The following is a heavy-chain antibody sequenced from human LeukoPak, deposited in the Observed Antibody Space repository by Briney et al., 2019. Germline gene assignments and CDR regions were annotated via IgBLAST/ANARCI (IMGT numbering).Heavy chain of an antibody. CDR3: ARDPTAITPFDY. Sequence: PSETLSLTRTVSGGSISSSSYFWGWIRQSPGKGLEWIGSINYSGSTYYNPSLKSRVTISVDTSNSQFSLKLNSVTAADTAVYFCARDPTAITPFDYWGQGTLVTVSS. CDR1: GGSISSSSYF. J-gene: IGHJ4*02. CDR2: INYSGST. V-gene: IGHV4-39*07. D-gene: IGHD4-11*01.